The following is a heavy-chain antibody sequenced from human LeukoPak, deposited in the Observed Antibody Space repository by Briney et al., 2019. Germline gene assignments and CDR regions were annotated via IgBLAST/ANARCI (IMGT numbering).Heavy chain of an antibody. Sequence: ASVTVSCKASGYTFTGYYMHWVRQAPGQGLEWMGWINPNSGGTNYAQKFQGRVTMTRDTSISTAYMELSRLRSDDTAVYYCARDALDSSGWYAGNWFDPWGQGTLVTVSS. CDR2: INPNSGGT. V-gene: IGHV1-2*02. D-gene: IGHD6-19*01. CDR3: ARDALDSSGWYAGNWFDP. J-gene: IGHJ5*02. CDR1: GYTFTGYY.